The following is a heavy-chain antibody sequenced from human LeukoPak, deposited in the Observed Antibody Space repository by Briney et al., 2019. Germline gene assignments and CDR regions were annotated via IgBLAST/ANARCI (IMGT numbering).Heavy chain of an antibody. J-gene: IGHJ4*02. V-gene: IGHV3-33*08. D-gene: IGHD5-18*01. CDR2: IWYDGSNK. CDR3: ARGYGYGIFDY. CDR1: GFTFSSYC. Sequence: PGRSLRLSCAASGFTFSSYCMHWVRQAPGKGLECFADIWYDGSNKYYADSVKGLFTISRDNSKNTLYLQMKSLRAEDTAVYYCARGYGYGIFDYWGQGTLVTVSS.